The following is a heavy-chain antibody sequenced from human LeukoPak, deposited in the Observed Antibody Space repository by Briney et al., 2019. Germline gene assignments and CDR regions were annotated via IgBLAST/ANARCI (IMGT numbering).Heavy chain of an antibody. CDR2: IYYSGST. J-gene: IGHJ4*02. V-gene: IGHV4-39*07. D-gene: IGHD3-22*01. CDR3: AREVAQYYDSSGYYWRYFDY. CDR1: GGSISSSSYY. Sequence: KPSETLSLTCTVSGGSISSSSYYWGWIRQPPGKGLEWIGSIYYSGSTYYNPSLKSRVTISVDTSKNQFSLKLSSVTAADTAVYYCAREVAQYYDSSGYYWRYFDYWGQGTLVTVSS.